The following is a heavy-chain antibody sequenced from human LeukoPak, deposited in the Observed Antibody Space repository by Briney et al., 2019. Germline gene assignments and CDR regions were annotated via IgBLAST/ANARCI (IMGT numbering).Heavy chain of an antibody. J-gene: IGHJ4*02. CDR1: GITVSTNY. CDR2: IYSGGGT. D-gene: IGHD6-19*01. CDR3: VTGYISVYYFDY. V-gene: IGHV3-66*01. Sequence: GGSLRLSCAASGITVSTNYMNWVRQAPGKGLEWVSVIYSGGGTYYADSVKGRFTISRDNPKNTLYLQMNSLRAEDTAVYYCVTGYISVYYFDYWGQGTLVTVSS.